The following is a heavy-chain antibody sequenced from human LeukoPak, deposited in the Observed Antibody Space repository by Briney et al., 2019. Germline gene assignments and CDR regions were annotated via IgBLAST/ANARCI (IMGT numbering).Heavy chain of an antibody. J-gene: IGHJ4*01. V-gene: IGHV3-48*01. CDR2: IGISSGNT. CDR3: ARDHRYAFDN. Sequence: GGSLRLSCAASGFNFIDYSMNWVRQAPGKGLEWISYIGISSGNTKYADSVKGRFTISRDKARNSLYLQMNSLRVEDAAMYYCARDHRYAFDNWGHGTLVTVSS. D-gene: IGHD5-12*01. CDR1: GFNFIDYS.